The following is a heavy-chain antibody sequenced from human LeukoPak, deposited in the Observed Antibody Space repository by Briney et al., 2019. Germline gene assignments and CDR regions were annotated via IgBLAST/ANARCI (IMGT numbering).Heavy chain of an antibody. V-gene: IGHV3-23*01. CDR3: AKDSLSSSWYEYYYYYMDV. CDR2: ISGSGGST. J-gene: IGHJ6*03. D-gene: IGHD6-13*01. Sequence: PGGSLRLSCAASGFTFSSYAMSWVRKAPGKGLEWVSAISGSGGSTYYADSVKGRFTISRDNSKNTLYLQMNSLRAEDTAVYYCAKDSLSSSWYEYYYYYMDVWGKGTTVTVSS. CDR1: GFTFSSYA.